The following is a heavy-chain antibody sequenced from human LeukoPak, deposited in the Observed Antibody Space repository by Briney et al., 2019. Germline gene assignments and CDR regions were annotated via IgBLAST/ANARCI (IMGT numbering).Heavy chain of an antibody. Sequence: ASVKVSCKASGYTFTGYYMHWVRQASGQGLEWMGWINPNSGGTNFAQKFQDRVTMTRDTSISTAYMELSRLRSDDAAVYYCTRAEDGDDPFDYWGPGTLVTVSS. D-gene: IGHD5-24*01. CDR3: TRAEDGDDPFDY. CDR2: INPNSGGT. J-gene: IGHJ4*02. CDR1: GYTFTGYY. V-gene: IGHV1-2*02.